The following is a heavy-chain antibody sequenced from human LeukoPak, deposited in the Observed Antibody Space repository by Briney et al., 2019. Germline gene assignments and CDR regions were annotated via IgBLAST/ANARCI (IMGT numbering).Heavy chain of an antibody. CDR2: IYYSGST. D-gene: IGHD6-6*01. CDR3: ARLKHEYSSSQGFDY. J-gene: IGHJ4*02. CDR1: GGSISSSGYY. Sequence: SETLSLTFTVSGGSISSSGYYWGWVRQPPGKGLEWIGSIYYSGSTNYNPSLKSRVTISVDTSKNQFSLKLSSVTAADTAVYYCARLKHEYSSSQGFDYWGQGTLVTVSS. V-gene: IGHV4-39*07.